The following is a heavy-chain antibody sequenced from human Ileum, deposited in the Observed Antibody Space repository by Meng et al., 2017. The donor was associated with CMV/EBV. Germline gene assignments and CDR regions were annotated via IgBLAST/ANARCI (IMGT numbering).Heavy chain of an antibody. J-gene: IGHJ4*02. CDR1: VAPISSYY. Sequence: PCLGMPSRYLFLNCSLCVAPISSYYWTLIRQPAGKGLEFIGRIHSSGNTDYNPSLMSRVTMSIDTSKNQLSLNLNSVTAADTAVYYCARAAARGVPVDFWGQGMLVTVSS. CDR3: ARAAARGVPVDF. V-gene: IGHV4-4*07. D-gene: IGHD3-10*01. CDR2: IHSSGNT.